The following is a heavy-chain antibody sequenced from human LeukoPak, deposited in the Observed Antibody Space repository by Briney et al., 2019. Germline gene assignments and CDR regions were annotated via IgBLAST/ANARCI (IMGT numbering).Heavy chain of an antibody. D-gene: IGHD6-13*01. CDR1: GGSFSGYY. Sequence: LSLTCAVYGGSFSGYYMSWIRQAPGKGLEWVSYISSSGSTIYYADSVKGRFTISRDNAKNSLYLQMNSLRAEDTAVYYCAREYSSSWAPAVPFDYWGQGTLVTVSS. V-gene: IGHV3-11*01. CDR3: AREYSSSWAPAVPFDY. CDR2: ISSSGSTI. J-gene: IGHJ4*02.